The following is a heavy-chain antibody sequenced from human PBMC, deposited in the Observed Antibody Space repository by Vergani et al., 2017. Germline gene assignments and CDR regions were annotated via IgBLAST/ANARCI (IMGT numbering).Heavy chain of an antibody. CDR1: GFTFSSYA. V-gene: IGHV3-23*04. J-gene: IGHJ4*02. D-gene: IGHD6-19*01. CDR2: ISGSGGST. Sequence: EVQLVESGGGLVKPGGSLRLSCAASGFTFSSYAMSWVRQAPGKGLEWVSAISGSGGSTYYADSVKGRFTISRDNSKNTLYLQMNSLRAEDTAVYYCARANQLPGIAVAGTEVWGQGTLVTVSS. CDR3: ARANQLPGIAVAGTEV.